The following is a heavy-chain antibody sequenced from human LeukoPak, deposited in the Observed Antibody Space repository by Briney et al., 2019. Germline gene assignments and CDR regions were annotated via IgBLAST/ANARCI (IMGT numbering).Heavy chain of an antibody. Sequence: TTSETLSLTCAVYGGSFSGYYWSWIRQPPGKGLEWIGEINHSGSTNYNPSLKSRVTISVDTSKNQFSLKLSSVTAADTAVYYCARATLPGDYVMYAFDIWGQGTMVTVSS. D-gene: IGHD4-17*01. J-gene: IGHJ3*02. V-gene: IGHV4-34*01. CDR3: ARATLPGDYVMYAFDI. CDR2: INHSGST. CDR1: GGSFSGYY.